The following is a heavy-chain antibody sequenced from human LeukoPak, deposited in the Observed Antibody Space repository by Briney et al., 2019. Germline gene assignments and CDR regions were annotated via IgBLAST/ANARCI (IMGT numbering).Heavy chain of an antibody. CDR3: ARASRYCSGGSCYAPVDY. Sequence: ASVKVSCKASGYTFTSYAMHWVRQAPGQRLECMGWINAGNGNTKYSQEFQGRVTITRDTSASTAYMELSSLRSEDMAVYYCARASRYCSGGSCYAPVDYWGQGTLVTVSS. CDR2: INAGNGNT. D-gene: IGHD2-15*01. J-gene: IGHJ4*02. CDR1: GYTFTSYA. V-gene: IGHV1-3*03.